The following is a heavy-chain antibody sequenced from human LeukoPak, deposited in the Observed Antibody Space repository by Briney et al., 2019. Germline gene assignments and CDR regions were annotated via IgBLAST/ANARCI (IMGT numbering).Heavy chain of an antibody. Sequence: PGRSLRLSCAASGFTFSSYAMHWVRQSPGKGLEWVAVISYDGSNKYYADSVKGRFTISRDNSKNTLYLQMNSLRAEDTAVYYCARNRGWQQFDCWGQGTLVTVSS. CDR2: ISYDGSNK. V-gene: IGHV3-30-3*01. D-gene: IGHD5-24*01. CDR1: GFTFSSYA. CDR3: ARNRGWQQFDC. J-gene: IGHJ4*02.